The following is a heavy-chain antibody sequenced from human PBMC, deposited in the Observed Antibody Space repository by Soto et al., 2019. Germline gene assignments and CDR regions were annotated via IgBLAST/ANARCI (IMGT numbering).Heavy chain of an antibody. V-gene: IGHV1-69*02. D-gene: IGHD3-3*01. Sequence: QVQLVQSGAEVKKPGSSVKVSCKASGGTFSSYTISWVRQAPGQGLEWMGRIIPILGIANYAQKFQGRVTITADKPTSTAYMELSSLRSEDTAVYYCATHYDFWSGYQDWGQGTLVTVSS. CDR2: IIPILGIA. CDR1: GGTFSSYT. CDR3: ATHYDFWSGYQD. J-gene: IGHJ4*02.